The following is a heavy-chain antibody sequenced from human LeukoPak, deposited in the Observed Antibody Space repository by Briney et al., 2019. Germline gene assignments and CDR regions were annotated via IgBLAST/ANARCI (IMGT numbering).Heavy chain of an antibody. CDR1: GFTFDDYG. Sequence: PGGSLRLSCAASGFTFDDYGMSWVRHAPGKGLEWVSGINWNGGSTGYADSVKGRFTISRDNAKNFLYLQMNSLRAEDTALYHCARVGYCSSTSCYAAEAYYYYYMDVWGKGTTVTVSS. V-gene: IGHV3-20*01. CDR3: ARVGYCSSTSCYAAEAYYYYYMDV. CDR2: INWNGGST. D-gene: IGHD2-2*03. J-gene: IGHJ6*03.